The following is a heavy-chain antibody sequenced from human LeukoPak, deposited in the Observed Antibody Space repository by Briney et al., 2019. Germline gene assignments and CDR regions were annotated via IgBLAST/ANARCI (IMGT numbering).Heavy chain of an antibody. Sequence: PGGSLRLSCAASGFTFSSYAMMWVRQAPGKRLEWISSITGSGDGTYYADSVRGRLTISRDNSENTLYLQVSSLRAEDTAVYFCVKGFVHPTYYFDYWGQGTLVTVSS. J-gene: IGHJ4*02. CDR2: ITGSGDGT. V-gene: IGHV3-23*01. CDR3: VKGFVHPTYYFDY. CDR1: GFTFSSYA. D-gene: IGHD3-10*01.